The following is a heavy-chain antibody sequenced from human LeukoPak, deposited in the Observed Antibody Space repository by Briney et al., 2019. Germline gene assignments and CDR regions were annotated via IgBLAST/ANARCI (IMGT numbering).Heavy chain of an antibody. J-gene: IGHJ3*02. D-gene: IGHD2-15*01. Sequence: GGSLRLSCAXXXXTFDDYAMHWVRQAPGKGLEWVSGISWNSGSIGYADSVKGRFTISRDNAKNSLYLQMNSLRAEDTALYYCAKAYCSGGSCYLYAFDIWGQGTMVTVSS. CDR3: AKAYCSGGSCYLYAFDI. CDR1: XXTFDDYA. CDR2: ISWNSGSI. V-gene: IGHV3-9*01.